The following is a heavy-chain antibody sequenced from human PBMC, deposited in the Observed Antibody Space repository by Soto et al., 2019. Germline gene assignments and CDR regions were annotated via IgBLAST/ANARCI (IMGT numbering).Heavy chain of an antibody. CDR3: ARLPRAYNWFDP. J-gene: IGHJ5*02. V-gene: IGHV1-69*13. CDR2: IIPIFGTA. Sequence: ASVKVSCKASGGTFSSYAISWVRQAPGQGLELMGGIIPIFGTANYAQKFQGRVTITADESTSTAYMELSSLRFDDTAVYYCARLPRAYNWFDPWGQGTLVTVSS. CDR1: GGTFSSYA. D-gene: IGHD3-10*01.